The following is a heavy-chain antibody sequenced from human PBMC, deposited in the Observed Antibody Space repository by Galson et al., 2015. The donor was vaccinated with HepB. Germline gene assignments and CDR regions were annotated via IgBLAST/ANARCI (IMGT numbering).Heavy chain of an antibody. D-gene: IGHD5-18*01. Sequence: LRLSCAASGFAFDSHAMSWVRQAPGRGLEWISGITGKGDSTFYADSVKGRFTASKDNSNNMLYLQMNSLRAEDAGLYFCAKGYGLFDSWGQGILVTVSS. CDR1: GFAFDSHA. CDR2: ITGKGDST. CDR3: AKGYGLFDS. J-gene: IGHJ5*01. V-gene: IGHV3-23*01.